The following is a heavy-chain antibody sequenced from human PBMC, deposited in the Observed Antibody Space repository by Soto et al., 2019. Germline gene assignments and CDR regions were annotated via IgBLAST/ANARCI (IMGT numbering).Heavy chain of an antibody. CDR1: GYTFTSYD. V-gene: IGHV1-8*01. D-gene: IGHD1-26*01. CDR3: AIEVGATRVDV. J-gene: IGHJ6*02. CDR2: MNPNSGNT. Sequence: QVQLVQSGAEVKKPGASVKVSCKASGYTFTSYDINWVRQATGQGLERMGWMNPNSGNTGYAQKYQGRVTMTRNTSISTAYMELSSLRCEDTAVHYGAIEVGATRVDVWGQGTTVTVSS.